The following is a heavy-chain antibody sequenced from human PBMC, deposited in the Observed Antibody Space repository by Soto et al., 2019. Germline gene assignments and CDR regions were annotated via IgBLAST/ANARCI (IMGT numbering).Heavy chain of an antibody. D-gene: IGHD6-19*01. Sequence: QLQLQESGPGLVKPSETLSLTCTVSGGSISGSSYYWGWIRQPPGKGLEWIGSIHYSGSTYSNPSLKSRVTISVDTSKNQFSLKLSSVTAADTAVYYCERCWGQWLVGDSFDIWGQGTMVTVSS. V-gene: IGHV4-39*01. CDR1: GGSISGSSYY. J-gene: IGHJ3*02. CDR2: IHYSGST. CDR3: ERCWGQWLVGDSFDI.